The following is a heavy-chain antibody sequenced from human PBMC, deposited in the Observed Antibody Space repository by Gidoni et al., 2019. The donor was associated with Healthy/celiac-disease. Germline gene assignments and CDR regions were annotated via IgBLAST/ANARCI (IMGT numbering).Heavy chain of an antibody. V-gene: IGHV4-38-2*02. CDR3: ARVGGGGSGSYWASRGLFDY. CDR2: IYHSGST. CDR1: GYSMRSGYY. Sequence: HVQLQDSGPGLVKPSDTLSLPGTVSGYSMRSGYYWGWIGSIYHSGSTYYNPALKRRVTISEDTSKSQFSLKLSSVTAADTAVYYCARVGGGGSGSYWASRGLFDYWGQGTLVTVSS. J-gene: IGHJ4*02. D-gene: IGHD3-10*01.